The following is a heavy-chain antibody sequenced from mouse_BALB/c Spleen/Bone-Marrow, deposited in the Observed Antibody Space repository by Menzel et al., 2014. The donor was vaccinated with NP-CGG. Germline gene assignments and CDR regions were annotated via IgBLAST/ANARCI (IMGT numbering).Heavy chain of an antibody. J-gene: IGHJ3*01. CDR1: GYSITSGYY. V-gene: IGHV3-6*02. CDR2: ISYDGSN. D-gene: IGHD1-2*01. CDR3: ARKRVTTAPFAY. Sequence: DSGPGLVKPSQSLSLTCSVTGYSITSGYYWNWIRQFPGNKLEWMGYISYDGSNNYNPSLKNRISITRDTSKNQFFLKLNSVTTEDTATYYCARKRVTTAPFAYWGQGTLVTVSA.